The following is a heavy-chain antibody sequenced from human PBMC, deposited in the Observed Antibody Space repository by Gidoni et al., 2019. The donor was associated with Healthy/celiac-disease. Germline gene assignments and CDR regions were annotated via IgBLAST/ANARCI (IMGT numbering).Heavy chain of an antibody. V-gene: IGHV3-33*01. CDR3: ARAGYYDSSGYFGVGY. CDR1: GFPFSSYG. J-gene: IGHJ4*02. D-gene: IGHD3-22*01. CDR2: IWYDGSNK. Sequence: VQLVESGGGVVQPGRSLRLSCAASGFPFSSYGMHWVRQAPGKGLEWVAVIWYDGSNKYYADSVKGRFTISRDNSKNTLYLQMNSLRAEDTAVYYCARAGYYDSSGYFGVGYWGQGTLVTVSS.